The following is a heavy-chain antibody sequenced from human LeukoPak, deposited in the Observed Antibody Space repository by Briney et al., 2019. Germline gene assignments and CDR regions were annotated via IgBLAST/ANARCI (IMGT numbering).Heavy chain of an antibody. CDR2: ISAYSGNT. V-gene: IGHV1-18*01. CDR1: GYTFTNYG. CDR3: ARGRDPNTYARC. Sequence: EASVKVSCKASGYTFTNYGIIWVRQAPGQGLEWMGWISAYSGNTNYAQKFQGRVTMTTDTSTSTVYMELRSLRSDDAAVYYCARGRDPNTYARCWGQGTLVTVSS. J-gene: IGHJ4*02. D-gene: IGHD2-2*01.